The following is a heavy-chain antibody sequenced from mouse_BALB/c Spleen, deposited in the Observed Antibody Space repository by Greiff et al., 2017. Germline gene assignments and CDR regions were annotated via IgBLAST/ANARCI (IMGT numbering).Heavy chain of an antibody. V-gene: IGHV1S137*01. CDR1: GYTFTDYA. D-gene: IGHD1-1*02. CDR2: ISTYYGDA. Sequence: QVQLQQSGAELVRPGVSVKISCKGSGYTFTDYAMHWVKQSHAKSLEWIGVISTYYGDASYNQKFKGKATMTVDKSSSTAYMELARLTSEDSAIYYCAREGGYAMDYWGEGTSVTVSS. CDR3: AREGGYAMDY. J-gene: IGHJ4*01.